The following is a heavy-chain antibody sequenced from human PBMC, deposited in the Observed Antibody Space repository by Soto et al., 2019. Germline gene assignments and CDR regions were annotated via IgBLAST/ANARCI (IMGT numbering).Heavy chain of an antibody. J-gene: IGHJ4*02. CDR1: VFTFSSYA. CDR2: ISGSGGST. V-gene: IGHV3-23*01. CDR3: AKDFWPASYRGPFDY. D-gene: IGHD1-26*01. Sequence: GWSLRLSCAASVFTFSSYAMSWFRQAPGKGLEWVSAISGSGGSTYYADSVKGRFTISRDNSKNTLYLQMNSLRAEDTAVYYCAKDFWPASYRGPFDYWGQGTLVTVSS.